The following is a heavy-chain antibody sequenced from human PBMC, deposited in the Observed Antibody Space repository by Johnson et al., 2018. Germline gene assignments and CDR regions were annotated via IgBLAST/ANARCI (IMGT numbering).Heavy chain of an antibody. CDR3: AKDLTMIVVVTYDAFDI. V-gene: IGHV3-30*18. Sequence: QVQLVESGGGVVQPGRSLRLSCAASGFTFSSYGMHWVRQAPGKGLEWVAVISYDGSNKYYADSVKGRFTISRDNSKNTLYLQMNSLRAEDTAVDYCAKDLTMIVVVTYDAFDIWGQGTMVTVAS. CDR2: ISYDGSNK. D-gene: IGHD3-22*01. J-gene: IGHJ3*02. CDR1: GFTFSSYG.